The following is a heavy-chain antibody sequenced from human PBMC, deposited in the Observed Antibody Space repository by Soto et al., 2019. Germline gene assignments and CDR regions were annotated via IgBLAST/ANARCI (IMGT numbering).Heavy chain of an antibody. V-gene: IGHV4-59*01. CDR3: ARGGANYYDSSGYYYYFQH. CDR2: IYYSGST. Sequence: SETLSLTCTVSGGSISSYYWSWIRQPPGKVLEWIGYIYYSGSTNYNPSLKSRVTISVDTSKNQFSLKLSSVTAADTAVYYCARGGANYYDSSGYYYYFQHWGQGTLVTVSS. CDR1: GGSISSYY. D-gene: IGHD3-22*01. J-gene: IGHJ1*01.